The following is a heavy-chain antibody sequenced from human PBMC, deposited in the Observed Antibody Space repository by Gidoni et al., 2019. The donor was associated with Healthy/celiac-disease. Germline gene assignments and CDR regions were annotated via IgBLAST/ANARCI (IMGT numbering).Heavy chain of an antibody. CDR2: INPNSGGT. V-gene: IGHV1-2*02. J-gene: IGHJ5*02. CDR1: GYTFTGYY. Sequence: QVQLVQSGAEVKKPGASVKVSCKASGYTFTGYYMHWVRQAPGQGLEWMGWINPNSGGTNYAQKFQGRVTMTRDTSISTAYMELSRLRSDDTAVYYCARDLRWYHVDTTNWFDPWGQGTLVTVSS. D-gene: IGHD5-18*01. CDR3: ARDLRWYHVDTTNWFDP.